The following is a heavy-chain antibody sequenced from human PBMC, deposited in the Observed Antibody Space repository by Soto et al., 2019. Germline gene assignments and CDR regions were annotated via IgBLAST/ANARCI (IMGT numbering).Heavy chain of an antibody. CDR3: ARGGPHSSGWYYFDY. CDR1: GFTFSSYA. Sequence: PGGSLRLSCAASGFTFSSYAMHWVRQAPGKGLEWVAVISYDGSNKYYADSVKGRFTISRDNSKNTLYLQMNSLRAEVTAVYYCARGGPHSSGWYYFDYWGQGTLVTVSS. CDR2: ISYDGSNK. D-gene: IGHD6-19*01. V-gene: IGHV3-30-3*01. J-gene: IGHJ4*02.